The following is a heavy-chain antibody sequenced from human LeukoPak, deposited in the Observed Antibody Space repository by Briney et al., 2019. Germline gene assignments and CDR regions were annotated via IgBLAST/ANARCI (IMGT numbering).Heavy chain of an antibody. CDR1: GYSFTSYG. J-gene: IGHJ5*02. D-gene: IGHD3-3*01. V-gene: IGHV1-18*01. CDR3: ARGLEWLTRRHTWFDP. CDR2: ISAYNGNT. Sequence: ASVKVSCKASGYSFTSYGSSWVRQAPGQGREGMGWISAYNGNTNYAQKLQGRVTMTTDTSTSTVYMELRSMRSDDTAVYYCARGLEWLTRRHTWFDPWGQGTLVTVSS.